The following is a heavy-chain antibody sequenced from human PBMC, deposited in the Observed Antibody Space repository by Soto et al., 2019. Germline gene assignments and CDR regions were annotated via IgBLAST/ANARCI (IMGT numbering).Heavy chain of an antibody. V-gene: IGHV4-39*01. D-gene: IGHD1-26*01. Sequence: AETLSLTGDVSEGSTMNSSYYCAWIRQPPGKGLEWIGSMYYSGSTYYNPSLKSRVTMSVDTSKNQFSLRLNSVTAADTAVYYCARLTIMGATPYHFDSSGQGILVPVSS. CDR1: EGSTMNSSYY. CDR3: ARLTIMGATPYHFDS. J-gene: IGHJ4*02. CDR2: MYYSGST.